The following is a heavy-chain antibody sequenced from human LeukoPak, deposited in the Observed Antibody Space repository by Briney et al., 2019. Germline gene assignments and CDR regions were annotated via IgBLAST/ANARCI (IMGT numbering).Heavy chain of an antibody. Sequence: GGSLRLSCAASGFTFSSYAMHWVRQAPGKGLEWVAVISYDGSNKYYADSVKGRFTISRDNSKNTLYLQMNSLRAEDTAVYYCARDVTGSPHDSSGYLDYWGQGTLVTVSS. CDR3: ARDVTGSPHDSSGYLDY. J-gene: IGHJ4*02. D-gene: IGHD3-22*01. CDR2: ISYDGSNK. V-gene: IGHV3-30*04. CDR1: GFTFSSYA.